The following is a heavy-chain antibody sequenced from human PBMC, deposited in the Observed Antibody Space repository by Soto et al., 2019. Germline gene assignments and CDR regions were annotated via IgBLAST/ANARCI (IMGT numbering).Heavy chain of an antibody. CDR2: IIPIFGTA. D-gene: IGHD6-6*01. CDR3: ASNEYSSSWGNNWFDP. Sequence: QVQLVQSGAEVKKPGSSVKVSCKASGGTFSSYAISWVRQAPGQGLEWMGGIIPIFGTANYAQKFQGRVTSTADESTSTAYMGLSSLRSEDTAVYYCASNEYSSSWGNNWFDPWGQGTLVTVSS. V-gene: IGHV1-69*12. CDR1: GGTFSSYA. J-gene: IGHJ5*02.